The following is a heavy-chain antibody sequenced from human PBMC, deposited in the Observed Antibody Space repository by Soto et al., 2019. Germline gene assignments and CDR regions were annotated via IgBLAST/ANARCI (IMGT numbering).Heavy chain of an antibody. CDR3: AREAYSSGWADGYFDL. D-gene: IGHD6-19*01. CDR1: GFTFSSYA. V-gene: IGHV3-64*01. Sequence: EVQLVESGGGLVQPGGSLRLSCAASGFTFSSYAMHWVRQAPGKGLEYVSAISSNGGSTYYANSVKGRFTISRDNSKNTLYLQMGSLRAEDMAVYYCAREAYSSGWADGYFDLWGRGTLVTVSS. CDR2: ISSNGGST. J-gene: IGHJ2*01.